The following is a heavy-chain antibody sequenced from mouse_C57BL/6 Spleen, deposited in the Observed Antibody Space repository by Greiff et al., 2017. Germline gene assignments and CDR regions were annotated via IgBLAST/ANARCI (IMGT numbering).Heavy chain of an antibody. D-gene: IGHD1-1*01. CDR2: IDPNSGGT. V-gene: IGHV1-72*01. CDR1: GYTFTSSW. Sequence: VQLQQPGAELVQPGASVKLSCKASGYTFTSSWMHWVKQRPGRRLEWIGRIDPNSGGTKYNEKFQSQATLTVAKPSSTADMQLNSRTSEGSAVYKCARGEDYDGSSAPLDYWGQGTTRTVSS. CDR3: ARGEDYDGSSAPLDY. J-gene: IGHJ2*01.